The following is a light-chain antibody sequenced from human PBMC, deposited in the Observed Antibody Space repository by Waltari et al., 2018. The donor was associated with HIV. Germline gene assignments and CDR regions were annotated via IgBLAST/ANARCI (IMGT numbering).Light chain of an antibody. CDR1: SSDDGGYAF. Sequence: QSALTQPPSASGSPGQSVTISCTGTSSDDGGYAFVSWYQHRAGKVPKLIIYDVTKRPSGVPDRFSGSKSGNTASLTVSGLRAEDEADYYCTSYAGDTNYLVFGTGTKVTVL. J-gene: IGLJ1*01. V-gene: IGLV2-8*01. CDR2: DVT. CDR3: TSYAGDTNYLV.